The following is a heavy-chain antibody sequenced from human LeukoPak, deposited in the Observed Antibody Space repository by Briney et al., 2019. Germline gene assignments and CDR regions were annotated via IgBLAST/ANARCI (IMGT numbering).Heavy chain of an antibody. CDR3: TTGRWLQSSLRDY. D-gene: IGHD5-24*01. Sequence: GGSLGLSCAASGFTFSSYGMHWVRQAPGKGLEWVAVIWYDGSNKYYADSVKGRFTISRDDSKNTLYLQMNSLKTEDTAVYYCTTGRWLQSSLRDYWGQGTLVTVSS. CDR2: IWYDGSNK. J-gene: IGHJ4*02. V-gene: IGHV3-33*01. CDR1: GFTFSSYG.